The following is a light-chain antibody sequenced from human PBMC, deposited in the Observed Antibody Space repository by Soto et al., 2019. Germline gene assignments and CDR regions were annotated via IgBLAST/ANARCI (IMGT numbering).Light chain of an antibody. CDR2: GAS. CDR3: QQYSNWPLT. J-gene: IGKJ4*01. CDR1: QSIGLA. V-gene: IGKV3-15*01. Sequence: EIVLTQSPATLSLSPGERATLSCRASQSIGLAIAWYQHKPGQAPRLLIFGASTRAAGIPARFSGSGSGTEFTLTISSLQSEDFAVYYCQQYSNWPLTFGGGTKVDIK.